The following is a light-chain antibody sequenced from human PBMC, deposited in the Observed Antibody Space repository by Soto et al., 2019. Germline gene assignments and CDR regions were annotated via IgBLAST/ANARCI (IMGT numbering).Light chain of an antibody. CDR3: QQRRNWPRLA. V-gene: IGKV3-15*01. CDR1: QRVSSN. CDR2: GAS. J-gene: IGKJ4*01. Sequence: EIVMTQSPVTLSVSPGERATLSCRASQRVSSNVAWYQQKPGQAPRLLIYGASTRATGIPARFSGSGSETEFTLTISSLEPEDFAVYYCQQRRNWPRLAFGGGTKVDIK.